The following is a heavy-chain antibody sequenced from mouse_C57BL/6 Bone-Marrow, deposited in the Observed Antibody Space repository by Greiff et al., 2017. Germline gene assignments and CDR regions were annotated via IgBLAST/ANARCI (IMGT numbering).Heavy chain of an antibody. CDR1: GYAFTNYL. CDR2: INPGSGGT. CDR3: ARYYYGSYFDY. D-gene: IGHD1-1*01. J-gene: IGHJ2*01. Sequence: QVQLQQSGAELVRPGTSVKVSCKASGYAFTNYLIEWVKQRPGQGLEWIGVINPGSGGTNYNEKIKGKATLTADKSSSTAYMRLSSLTSEDSAVYFCARYYYGSYFDYWGQGTTLTVSS. V-gene: IGHV1-54*01.